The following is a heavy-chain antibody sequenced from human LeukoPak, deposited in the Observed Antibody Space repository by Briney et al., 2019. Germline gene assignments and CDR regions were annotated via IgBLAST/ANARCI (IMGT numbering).Heavy chain of an antibody. J-gene: IGHJ6*02. CDR3: ARGQKDNGVNSSWYYFGMDV. Sequence: ASVKVSCKASGYTFTSSDINWVRQATGQGLEWMGWMNPNSGNTDYAQKFQGRVTMTRNTSISTTYMELSSLRSEDTAVYYCARGQKDNGVNSSWYYFGMDVWGQGTTVTVSS. V-gene: IGHV1-8*01. CDR2: MNPNSGNT. CDR1: GYTFTSSD. D-gene: IGHD6-13*01.